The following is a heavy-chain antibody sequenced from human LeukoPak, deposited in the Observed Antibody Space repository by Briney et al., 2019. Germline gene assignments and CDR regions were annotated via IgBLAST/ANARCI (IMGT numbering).Heavy chain of an antibody. J-gene: IGHJ4*02. V-gene: IGHV1-2*02. D-gene: IGHD3-22*01. CDR1: GYTFTGYY. CDR3: ARDHYYDSSGYFRPLNY. CDR2: INPNSGGT. Sequence: ASVKVSCKASGYTFTGYYMHWVRQAPGQGLEWMGWINPNSGGTNYAQKFQGRVTMTRDTSISTAYMELSRLRSDDTAVYYCARDHYYDSSGYFRPLNYWGQGTLVTVSS.